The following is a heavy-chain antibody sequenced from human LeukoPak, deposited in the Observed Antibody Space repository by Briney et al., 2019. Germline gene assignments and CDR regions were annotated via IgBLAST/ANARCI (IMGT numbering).Heavy chain of an antibody. CDR3: ARASIPRGD. J-gene: IGHJ4*02. D-gene: IGHD2-21*01. CDR2: ISGSGGYT. CDR1: GFTFGDYA. Sequence: PGGSLRLSCTASGFTFGDYAMSWVRQTPVKGLEWVSVISGSGGYTYYADSVKGRFTISRDNSKNTLYLQMNSLRAEDTAVYYCARASIPRGDWGQGTLVTVSS. V-gene: IGHV3-23*01.